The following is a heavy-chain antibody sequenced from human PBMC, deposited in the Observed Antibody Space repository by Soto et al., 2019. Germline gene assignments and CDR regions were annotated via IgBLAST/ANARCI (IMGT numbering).Heavy chain of an antibody. CDR3: ARVVLMVYAGNWFDP. V-gene: IGHV4-31*03. J-gene: IGHJ5*02. CDR2: IYYSGST. Sequence: QVQLQESGPGLVKPSQTLSLTCTVSGGSISSGGYYWSWIRQHPGKGLEWIGYIYYSGSTYYNPSLKSRVTISVDTSKNQFSMKLSSVTAADTAVYYCARVVLMVYAGNWFDPWGQGTLVTVSS. D-gene: IGHD2-8*01. CDR1: GGSISSGGYY.